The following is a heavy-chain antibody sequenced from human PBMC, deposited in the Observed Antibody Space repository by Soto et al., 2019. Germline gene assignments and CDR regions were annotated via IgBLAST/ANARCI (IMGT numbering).Heavy chain of an antibody. D-gene: IGHD5-18*01. Sequence: ASVKVSCKASGYTFTSYDINWVRQATGQGLEWMGWMNPNSGNTGYAQKFQGRVTMTRNTSISTAYMELSSLRSEDTAVYYCARGRYSYGYGYYYYGMDVWGQGTTVTVSS. CDR1: GYTFTSYD. CDR3: ARGRYSYGYGYYYYGMDV. V-gene: IGHV1-8*01. CDR2: MNPNSGNT. J-gene: IGHJ6*02.